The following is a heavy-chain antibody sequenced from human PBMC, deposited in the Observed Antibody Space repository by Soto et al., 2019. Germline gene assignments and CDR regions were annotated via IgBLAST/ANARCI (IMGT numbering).Heavy chain of an antibody. CDR1: GFTFSSYA. J-gene: IGHJ6*01. Sequence: EVQLLESGGGLVQPGGSLRLSCAASGFTFSSYAMSWVRQAPGKGLXXVXXXSGSGGTTYYADSVKGRFTISRDNSXNXXXXXXXXXXXXXXXXXXXXXXXXXXXXXXXXXXXXDVWGQGTTVTVSS. V-gene: IGHV3-23*01. CDR3: XXXXXXXXXXXXXXXXXDV. CDR2: XSGSGGTT.